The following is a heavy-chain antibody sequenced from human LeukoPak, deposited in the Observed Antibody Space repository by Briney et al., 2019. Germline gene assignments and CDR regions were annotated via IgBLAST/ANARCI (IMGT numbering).Heavy chain of an antibody. Sequence: GGSLRLSCAASGFTFTNNFMSWVRQVPGKGLEWVANIKQDGSEKTYADSVRGRFTIFRDNAKDSVYLQMNSLRAEDTAVYYCARQRWLQSSVYYFDYWGQGTLVTVSS. D-gene: IGHD5-24*01. V-gene: IGHV3-7*01. CDR1: GFTFTNNF. CDR3: ARQRWLQSSVYYFDY. J-gene: IGHJ4*02. CDR2: IKQDGSEK.